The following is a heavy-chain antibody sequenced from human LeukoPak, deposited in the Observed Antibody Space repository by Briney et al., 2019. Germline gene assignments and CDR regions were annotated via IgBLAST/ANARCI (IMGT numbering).Heavy chain of an antibody. J-gene: IGHJ4*02. V-gene: IGHV3-72*01. CDR2: VRNRGKSYTT. CDR1: GFTFSDHY. CDR3: VRGTMDSSYYSYSNY. Sequence: QTGGSLRLSCAASGFTFSDHYMDWVRQAPGKGLEWVGRVRNRGKSYTTEYAASVKGRSTVSRDDSQNSLYLEMDSLKTEDTAVYYCVRGTMDSSYYSYSNYWGQGTLVTVSS. D-gene: IGHD3-22*01.